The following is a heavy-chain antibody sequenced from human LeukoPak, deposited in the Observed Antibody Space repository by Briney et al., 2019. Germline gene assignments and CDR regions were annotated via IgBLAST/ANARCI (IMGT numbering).Heavy chain of an antibody. CDR1: GGSFSGYY. V-gene: IGHV4-39*01. J-gene: IGHJ4*02. CDR3: ASYYGSGSYYNVPQTVDY. Sequence: PSETLSLTCAVYGGSFSGYYWGWIRQPPGKGLEWIGSIYYSGSTYYNPSLKSRVTISVDTSKNQFSLKLSSVTAADTAVYYCASYYGSGSYYNVPQTVDYWGQGTLVTVSS. D-gene: IGHD3-10*01. CDR2: IYYSGST.